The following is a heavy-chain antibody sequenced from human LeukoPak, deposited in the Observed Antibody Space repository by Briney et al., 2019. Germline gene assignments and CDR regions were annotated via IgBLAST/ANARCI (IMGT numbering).Heavy chain of an antibody. J-gene: IGHJ4*02. CDR2: ISAYNGNT. CDR3: ARAGELRYFDWLLESDFDY. D-gene: IGHD3-9*01. Sequence: VASVKVSCKASGYTFTSYGISWVRQAPGQGLEWMGWISAYNGNTNYAQKLQGRVTMTTDTSTSTAYMELRSLRSDDTAVYYCARAGELRYFDWLLESDFDYWGQGTLVTVSS. CDR1: GYTFTSYG. V-gene: IGHV1-18*01.